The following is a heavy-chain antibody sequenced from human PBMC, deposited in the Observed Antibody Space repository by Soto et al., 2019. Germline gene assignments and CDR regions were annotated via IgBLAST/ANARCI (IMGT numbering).Heavy chain of an antibody. CDR3: ATGAHYYYYYMEV. V-gene: IGHV4-59*08. CDR2: IYYSGST. D-gene: IGHD2-8*02. Sequence: SETLSLTCTVSGGSISSYYWSWIRQPPGKGLEWIGYIYYSGSTNYNPSLKSRVTISVDTSKNQFSLKLSSVTAADTAVYYCATGAHYYYYYMEVWGKGTTVTVSS. CDR1: GGSISSYY. J-gene: IGHJ6*03.